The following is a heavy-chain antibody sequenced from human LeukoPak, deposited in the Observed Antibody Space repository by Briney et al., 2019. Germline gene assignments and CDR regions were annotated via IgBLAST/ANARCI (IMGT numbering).Heavy chain of an antibody. J-gene: IGHJ4*02. D-gene: IGHD1-26*01. Sequence: GASVKVSRKATGYTFNLYYMHWARQAPGQGLEWLGVITPSGDSATYAQTFQGRLTMTRDLSTSTLYMDLGSLRSEDTAIYFCARDWDKMDYWGQGTLVAVSS. CDR1: GYTFNLYY. CDR3: ARDWDKMDY. CDR2: ITPSGDSA. V-gene: IGHV1-46*02.